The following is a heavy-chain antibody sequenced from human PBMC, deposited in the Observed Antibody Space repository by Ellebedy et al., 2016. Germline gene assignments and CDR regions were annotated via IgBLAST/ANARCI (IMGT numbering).Heavy chain of an antibody. Sequence: SETLSLTCTVSGGSISSYYWSWIRQPPGKGLEWIGYIYYSGSTNYNPSLKSRVTISVDTSKNQFSLKLSSVTAADTAVYYCARDEGGNSFDYWGQGTLVTVSS. CDR3: ARDEGGNSFDY. CDR1: GGSISSYY. J-gene: IGHJ4*02. CDR2: IYYSGST. D-gene: IGHD2-15*01. V-gene: IGHV4-59*01.